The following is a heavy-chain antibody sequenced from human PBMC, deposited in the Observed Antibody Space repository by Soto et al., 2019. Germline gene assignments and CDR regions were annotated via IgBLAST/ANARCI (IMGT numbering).Heavy chain of an antibody. J-gene: IGHJ4*02. V-gene: IGHV4-39*01. CDR1: GGSIRSSSYY. CDR2: IYYSGST. D-gene: IGHD6-25*01. Sequence: QLQLQESGPGLVKPSETLSLTCTVSGGSIRSSSYYWGWIRQPPGKGLEWIGSIYYSGSTYYNPSIRSRVTISVDTSKNQFPLKLSAVTAADTAVYYCARLGGYYFDFWGQGTLVTVSS. CDR3: ARLGGYYFDF.